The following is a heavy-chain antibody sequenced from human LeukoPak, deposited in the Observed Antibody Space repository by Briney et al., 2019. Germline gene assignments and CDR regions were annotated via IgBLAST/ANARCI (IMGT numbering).Heavy chain of an antibody. V-gene: IGHV3-23*01. Sequence: GGSLRLSCAGSGFTFNNQAMTWVRQAPGKGLEWVSSISDDGVRTYTADSLRGRSTISRDNSENTVYLQMNSLRVEDTAVYYCAKHLRDVLRFVEWPSENRKYDYNYINAWGSGTTVTVSS. J-gene: IGHJ6*03. CDR3: AKHLRDVLRFVEWPSENRKYDYNYINA. D-gene: IGHD3-3*01. CDR1: GFTFNNQA. CDR2: ISDDGVRT.